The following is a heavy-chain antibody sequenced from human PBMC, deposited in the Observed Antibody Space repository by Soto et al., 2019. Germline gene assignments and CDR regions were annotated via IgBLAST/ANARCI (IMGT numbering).Heavy chain of an antibody. V-gene: IGHV3-30*03. CDR2: TSYDGSNK. CDR3: ARGGDVFDY. J-gene: IGHJ4*02. Sequence: QVQLVESGGGVVRPGTSLTVSCTGSGFVFGGYGIHWVRQTPGKGLEWLAMTSYDGSNKYFADSVKGRFTISRDNSKKTVYLQMDNLGLEDTAVFYCARGGDVFDYWGRGTLVTVSS. CDR1: GFVFGGYG. D-gene: IGHD3-16*01.